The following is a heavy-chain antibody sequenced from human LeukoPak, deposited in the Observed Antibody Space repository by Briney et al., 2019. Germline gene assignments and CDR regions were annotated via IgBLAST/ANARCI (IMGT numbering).Heavy chain of an antibody. Sequence: ASVKVSCKASGYTFTSYYMHWVRQAPGQGLERMGIINPSGGSTSYAQKFQGRVTMTRDTSTSTVYMELSSLRSEDTAVYYCARDANIVRITMVRGVIYTFDPWGQGTLVTVSS. CDR2: INPSGGST. CDR3: ARDANIVRITMVRGVIYTFDP. J-gene: IGHJ5*02. CDR1: GYTFTSYY. D-gene: IGHD3-10*01. V-gene: IGHV1-46*01.